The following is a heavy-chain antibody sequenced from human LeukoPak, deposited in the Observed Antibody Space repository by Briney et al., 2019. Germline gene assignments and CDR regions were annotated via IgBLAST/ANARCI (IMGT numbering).Heavy chain of an antibody. D-gene: IGHD3-3*01. CDR2: INNDGHTT. J-gene: IGHJ4*02. V-gene: IGHV3-74*01. CDR3: GRDFWSSIDH. Sequence: PGGSLRLSCAVSGFTFSTYGMNWVRQAPGKGLVWVSLINNDGHTTVYADSVKGRFTISRDNAKNTLYLQMNSLRAEDTAVYYCGRDFWSSIDHWGQGTLVTVSS. CDR1: GFTFSTYG.